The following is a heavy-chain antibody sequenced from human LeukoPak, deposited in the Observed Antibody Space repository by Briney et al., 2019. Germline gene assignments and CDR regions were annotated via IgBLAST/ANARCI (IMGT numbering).Heavy chain of an antibody. Sequence: SQTLSLTCAISGESVSSNSVTWNWIRQSPSRGLEWLGRTYYRSTWYNDYAVSVRGRITVNPDTSKNQFSLHLNSVTPEDTAVYYCARRLTQYDCFDPWGQGILVTVSS. CDR1: GESVSSNSVT. D-gene: IGHD2-2*01. CDR3: ARRLTQYDCFDP. CDR2: TYYRSTWYN. J-gene: IGHJ5*02. V-gene: IGHV6-1*01.